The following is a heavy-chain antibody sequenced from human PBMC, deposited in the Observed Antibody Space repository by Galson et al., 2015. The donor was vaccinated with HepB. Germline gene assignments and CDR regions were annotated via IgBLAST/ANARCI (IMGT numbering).Heavy chain of an antibody. V-gene: IGHV3-30*02. J-gene: IGHJ4*02. CDR2: IPYDGSRR. CDR3: AKATAWELLHN. Sequence: SLRLSCAASGFTFSNYGMHWVRQAPGKGLEWVAFIPYDGSRRYYADSVKGRFTISRDNSENTLFVQMNSLRAEDTAVYYCAKATAWELLHNWGQGTLVTVSS. D-gene: IGHD1-26*01. CDR1: GFTFSNYG.